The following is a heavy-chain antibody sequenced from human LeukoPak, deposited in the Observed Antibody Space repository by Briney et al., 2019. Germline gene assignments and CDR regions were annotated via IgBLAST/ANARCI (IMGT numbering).Heavy chain of an antibody. V-gene: IGHV3-48*03. Sequence: GGSLRLSCAASGFTFSSYVMNWVRQAPGKGLEWVSYISSSGNTIYYADSVKGRFTISRDNAKNSLYLQMNSLRAEDTAVYYCARGGGYYGSGSLHYYYYGMDVWGQGTTVTVSS. CDR2: ISSSGNTI. CDR1: GFTFSSYV. D-gene: IGHD3-10*01. J-gene: IGHJ6*02. CDR3: ARGGGYYGSGSLHYYYYGMDV.